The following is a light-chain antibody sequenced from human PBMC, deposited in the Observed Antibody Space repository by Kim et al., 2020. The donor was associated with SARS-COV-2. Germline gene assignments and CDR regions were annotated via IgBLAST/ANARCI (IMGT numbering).Light chain of an antibody. CDR1: QSVTSSY. CDR2: GPS. Sequence: EIVLTQPPGTLSLSPGERATLSCRASQSVTSSYLAWYQQKPGQTPRLLIYGPSSRATGVPDRFSGSESGTDFTLTISRLEPEDFAVYYCQQYGSSPVTFGQGTKLEI. J-gene: IGKJ2*01. CDR3: QQYGSSPVT. V-gene: IGKV3-20*01.